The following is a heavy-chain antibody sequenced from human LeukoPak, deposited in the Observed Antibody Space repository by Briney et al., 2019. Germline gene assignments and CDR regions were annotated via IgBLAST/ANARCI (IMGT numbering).Heavy chain of an antibody. V-gene: IGHV3-74*01. Sequence: GGSLRRSCAASGFTFSSYWMHWVRQGPGKGLVWVSRIKGDGSTTTYADSVKGRFTISRDNAKKTLYLQMNSLRAEDTAVYYCTRALGGSYSDQRGQRTIVSVSS. CDR2: IKGDGSTT. J-gene: IGHJ4*02. CDR3: TRALGGSYSDQ. CDR1: GFTFSSYW. D-gene: IGHD2-15*01.